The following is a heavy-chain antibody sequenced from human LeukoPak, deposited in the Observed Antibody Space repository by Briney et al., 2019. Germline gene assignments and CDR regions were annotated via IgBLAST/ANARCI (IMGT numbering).Heavy chain of an antibody. D-gene: IGHD1-1*01. Sequence: PGGSLRLSCEASGFSFNDAWMNWVRQVPGKGLEWVGRIKSKTDSATRDFAAPVKGRFTISRGDSKKTVYLQMNGLKSEDTGVYYCSVGTGRSDFDYWGQGTLVTVSS. CDR1: GFSFNDAW. J-gene: IGHJ4*02. CDR3: SVGTGRSDFDY. CDR2: IKSKTDSATR. V-gene: IGHV3-15*01.